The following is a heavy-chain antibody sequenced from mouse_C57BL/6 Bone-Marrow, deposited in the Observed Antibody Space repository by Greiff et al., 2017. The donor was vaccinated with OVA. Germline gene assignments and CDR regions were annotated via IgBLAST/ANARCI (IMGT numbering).Heavy chain of an antibody. D-gene: IGHD2-5*01. CDR3: ETSNLYYYAMDY. V-gene: IGHV1-81*01. CDR2: IYPKSGNT. CDR1: GYTFTSYG. Sequence: VQLQQSGAELVRPGASVKLSCKASGYTFTSYGIRWVKQSPGQGLEWIGEIYPKSGNTYYNQKFKGKATLTADKSSSTSYMELRSLTSEDSAVYFCETSNLYYYAMDYWGQGTSVTVSS. J-gene: IGHJ4*01.